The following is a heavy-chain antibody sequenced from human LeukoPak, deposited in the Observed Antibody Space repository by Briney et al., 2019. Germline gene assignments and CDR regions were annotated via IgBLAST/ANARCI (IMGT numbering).Heavy chain of an antibody. CDR1: GYTLTELS. J-gene: IGHJ3*02. CDR3: ATGWIVVVPAATRNPNAFNI. D-gene: IGHD2-2*01. Sequence: ASVKVSCKVSGYTLTELSMHWVRQAPGKGLEWMGGFDPVDGETIYAQKFQGRVTMTEDTSTDTAYMELSSLRSEDTAVYYCATGWIVVVPAATRNPNAFNIWGQGTMVTVSS. V-gene: IGHV1-24*01. CDR2: FDPVDGET.